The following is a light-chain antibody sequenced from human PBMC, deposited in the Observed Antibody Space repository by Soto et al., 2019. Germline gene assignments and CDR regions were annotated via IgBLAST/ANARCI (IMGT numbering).Light chain of an antibody. V-gene: IGKV3-20*01. Sequence: EIVLTQSPGTLSLSPGEGATLSCRARQSVSSSYIAWYQQRPGQTPTLLIYGASTRATGIPDRFSGSGSGTHFTLTISRLEPGDFAVYYCQHCGGTTFTFGQGTRLEIK. CDR2: GAS. CDR3: QHCGGTTFT. J-gene: IGKJ5*01. CDR1: QSVSSSY.